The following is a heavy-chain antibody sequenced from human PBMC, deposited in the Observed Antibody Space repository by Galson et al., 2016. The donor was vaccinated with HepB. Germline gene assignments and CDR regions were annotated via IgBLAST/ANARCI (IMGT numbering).Heavy chain of an antibody. J-gene: IGHJ4*02. V-gene: IGHV1-46*01. D-gene: IGHD3-9*01. CDR3: AREPGKTGSYDS. CDR2: INLSDATR. CDR1: GYTFTHSY. Sequence: SVKVSCKASGYTFTHSYMHWVRQAPGQGLEWMGVINLSDATRNHAQKFQGRVTMTWDRSSTTVYMALSSLRSEDTAMYYCAREPGKTGSYDSWGQGTLVTVSS.